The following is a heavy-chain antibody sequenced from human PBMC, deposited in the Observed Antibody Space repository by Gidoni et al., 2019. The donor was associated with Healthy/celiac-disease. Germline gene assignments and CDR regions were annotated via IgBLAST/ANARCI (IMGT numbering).Heavy chain of an antibody. V-gene: IGHV3-9*01. CDR3: AKEIGWGIFGVVIGDAFDI. Sequence: EVQLVESGGGLVQPGRSLRLSCAASGFTFDDYAMHWVRQAPGKGLEWVSGISWNSGSIGYADSVKGRFTISRDNAKNSLYLQMNSLRAEDTALYYCAKEIGWGIFGVVIGDAFDIWGQGTMVTVSS. CDR2: ISWNSGSI. J-gene: IGHJ3*02. CDR1: GFTFDDYA. D-gene: IGHD3-3*01.